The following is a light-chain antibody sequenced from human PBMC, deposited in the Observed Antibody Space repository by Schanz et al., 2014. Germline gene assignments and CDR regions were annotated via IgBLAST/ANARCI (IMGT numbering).Light chain of an antibody. Sequence: QSVLTQPPSVSAAPGQKVTISCSGSSSNIENNYVAWYRQLPGTAPKLLIYDNDKRPSGIPDRFSGSKSGTSATLGITGLQTGDEANYYCGTWDSSLSAVVFGGGTKLTVL. CDR2: DND. CDR1: SSNIENNY. CDR3: GTWDSSLSAVV. J-gene: IGLJ2*01. V-gene: IGLV1-51*01.